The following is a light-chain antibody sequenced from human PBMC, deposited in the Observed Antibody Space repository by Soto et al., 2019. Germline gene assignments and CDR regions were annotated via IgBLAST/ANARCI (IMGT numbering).Light chain of an antibody. CDR3: QQYISYSPTWT. CDR1: QSISSW. V-gene: IGKV1-5*01. Sequence: DIQMTQSPSTLSASVGDRVTITCRASQSISSWLAWYQQKPGKAPKLLIYDASSLESGVPSRFSGSGSGTEFTLTISSLQPDDFATYYCQQYISYSPTWTFGQGTKVEIK. J-gene: IGKJ1*01. CDR2: DAS.